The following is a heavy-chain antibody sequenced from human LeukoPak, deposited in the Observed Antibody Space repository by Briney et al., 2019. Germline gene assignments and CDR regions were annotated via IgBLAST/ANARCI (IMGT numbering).Heavy chain of an antibody. CDR3: ATTGPEYSSSWYLHF. Sequence: GESLKISFKTSGYSFTSYWIGWVRQMPGKGLEWMGVIYPGDSDTRYSPSFQGQVTISVDKSISTAYLQWSSLKASDTAMYYCATTGPEYSSSWYLHFWGQGTLVTVSS. V-gene: IGHV5-51*01. D-gene: IGHD6-13*01. J-gene: IGHJ4*02. CDR1: GYSFTSYW. CDR2: IYPGDSDT.